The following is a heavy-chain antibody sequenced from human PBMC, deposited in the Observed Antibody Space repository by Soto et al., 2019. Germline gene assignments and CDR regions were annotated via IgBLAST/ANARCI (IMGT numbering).Heavy chain of an antibody. CDR3: ARGGPAPDNAFDI. Sequence: QVQLVQSGAEVKKPGASVKVSCKTSGYTFLMYGISWVRQAPGQGLEWMGWISPYNGNTNYAQNLQGRVTMTTETSTSTAYMELRSLRSDDTAVYYCARGGPAPDNAFDIWCQGTMVTVSS. V-gene: IGHV1-18*01. CDR1: GYTFLMYG. CDR2: ISPYNGNT. D-gene: IGHD3-16*01. J-gene: IGHJ3*02.